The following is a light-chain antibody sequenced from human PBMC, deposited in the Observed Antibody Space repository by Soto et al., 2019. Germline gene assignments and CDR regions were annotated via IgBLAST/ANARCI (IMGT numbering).Light chain of an antibody. CDR1: HSVRIY. J-gene: IGKJ1*01. CDR2: NAS. CDR3: LQHNSYPWT. Sequence: DIQMTQSPSSLSASVGDRVTISCRASHSVRIYLNWYQQKPGKAPNLLIYNASSLQSGVPSRFSGSGSGTDFTLTISSLQPEDFATYYCLQHNSYPWTFGQGTKVDI. V-gene: IGKV1-39*01.